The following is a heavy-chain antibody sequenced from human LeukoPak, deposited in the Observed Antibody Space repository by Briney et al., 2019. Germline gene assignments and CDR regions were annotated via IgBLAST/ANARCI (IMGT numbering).Heavy chain of an antibody. CDR3: ARDQGYCSSTSCYTNYYYYMDV. CDR2: IIPIFGTA. J-gene: IGHJ6*03. CDR1: GGTFSSYA. V-gene: IGHV1-69*13. Sequence: SVKVSCKASGGTFSSYAISWVRQAPGQGLEWMGGIIPIFGTANYAQKFQGRVTTTADESTSTAYMELSSLRSEDTAVYYCARDQGYCSSTSCYTNYYYYMDVWGKGTTVTVSS. D-gene: IGHD2-2*02.